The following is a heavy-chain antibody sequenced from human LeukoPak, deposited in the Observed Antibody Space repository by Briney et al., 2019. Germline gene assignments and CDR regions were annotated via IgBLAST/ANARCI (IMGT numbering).Heavy chain of an antibody. CDR1: GGTFSSYA. Sequence: GASVKVSCKASGGTFSSYAISWVRQAPGQGLEWMGGIIPIFGTANYAQKFQGRVTITTDESTSTAYMELSGLRSEDTAVYYCARDKRYCSGGSCYWFDYWGQGTLVTVSS. CDR3: ARDKRYCSGGSCYWFDY. V-gene: IGHV1-69*05. J-gene: IGHJ4*02. D-gene: IGHD2-15*01. CDR2: IIPIFGTA.